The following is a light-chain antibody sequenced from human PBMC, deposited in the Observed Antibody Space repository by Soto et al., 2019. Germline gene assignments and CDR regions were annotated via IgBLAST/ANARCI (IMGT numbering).Light chain of an antibody. CDR2: SAS. Sequence: DIQMTQSPSSVSASVGDRVTITCRASQPISTWLAWYQQRPGRAPTLLIYSASSLQSGVPSRFSGSGSGTDFTLTISALQPEDFATYYCQHAKSFPISFGGGPKVVIK. CDR1: QPISTW. V-gene: IGKV1-12*01. CDR3: QHAKSFPIS. J-gene: IGKJ4*01.